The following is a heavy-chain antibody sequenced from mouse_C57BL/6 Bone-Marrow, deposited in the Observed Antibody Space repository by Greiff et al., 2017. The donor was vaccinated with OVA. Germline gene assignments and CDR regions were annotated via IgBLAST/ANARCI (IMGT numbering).Heavy chain of an antibody. Sequence: QVQLKQPGAELVRPGTSVKLSCKASGYTFTSYWMHWVKQRPGQGLEWIGVIDPSDSYTNYNQKFKGKATLTVDTSSSTAYMQLSSLTSEDSAVYYCARSVYYYGSEDYWGQGTTLTVSS. CDR3: ARSVYYYGSEDY. CDR1: GYTFTSYW. CDR2: IDPSDSYT. J-gene: IGHJ2*01. V-gene: IGHV1-59*01. D-gene: IGHD1-1*01.